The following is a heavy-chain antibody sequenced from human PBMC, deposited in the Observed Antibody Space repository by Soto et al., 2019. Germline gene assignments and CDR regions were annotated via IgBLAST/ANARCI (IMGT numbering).Heavy chain of an antibody. CDR2: TSNSGST. CDR1: GGSITSSGYY. V-gene: IGHV4-31*03. J-gene: IGHJ4*02. D-gene: IGHD2-2*01. CDR3: ARGGGSTKVDY. Sequence: QVQLQESGPGLVKPSQTLSLTCTVSGGSITSSGYYWSWIRQLPGEGLEWIGFTSNSGSTSYNPSLKSRVTISVDTASNQFSLNRKSVTAADTAVYDCARGGGSTKVDYWGQGTLVTVSP.